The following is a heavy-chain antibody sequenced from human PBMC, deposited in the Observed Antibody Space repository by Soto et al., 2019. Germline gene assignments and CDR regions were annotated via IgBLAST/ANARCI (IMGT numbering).Heavy chain of an antibody. Sequence: GGSLRLSCAASGFTFSSYGMHWVRQAPGKGLEWVAVISYDGSNKYYADSVKGRFTISRDNSKSTLYLQMNSLRAEDTAVYYCAKDSRVWYFWSGYYSDYWGQGTLVTVSS. V-gene: IGHV3-30*18. J-gene: IGHJ4*02. CDR3: AKDSRVWYFWSGYYSDY. D-gene: IGHD3-3*01. CDR2: ISYDGSNK. CDR1: GFTFSSYG.